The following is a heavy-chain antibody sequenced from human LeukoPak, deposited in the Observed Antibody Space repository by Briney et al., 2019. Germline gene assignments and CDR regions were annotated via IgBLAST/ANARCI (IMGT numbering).Heavy chain of an antibody. J-gene: IGHJ4*02. CDR1: GYTFTSYY. CDR2: INPSGGST. Sequence: ASVEVSCKASGYTFTSYYMHWVRQAPGQGLEWMGIINPSGGSTSYAQKFQGRVTMTRDTSTSTVYMELSSLRSEDTAVYYCAYRIAVAGTQFDYWGQGTLVTVSS. CDR3: AYRIAVAGTQFDY. V-gene: IGHV1-46*01. D-gene: IGHD6-19*01.